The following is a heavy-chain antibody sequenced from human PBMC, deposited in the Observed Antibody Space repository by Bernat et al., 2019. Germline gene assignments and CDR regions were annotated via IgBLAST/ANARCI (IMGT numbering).Heavy chain of an antibody. D-gene: IGHD2-15*01. Sequence: VQLVESGGGVVQPGRSLRLSCAASGFTFSSYWMHWVRQAPGKGLVWVSRINSDGSSTSYADSVKGRFTISRDNAKNTLYLQMNSLRAEDTAVYYCARETYSWYFDLWGRGTLVTVSS. CDR1: GFTFSSYW. V-gene: IGHV3-74*01. CDR2: INSDGSST. J-gene: IGHJ2*01. CDR3: ARETYSWYFDL.